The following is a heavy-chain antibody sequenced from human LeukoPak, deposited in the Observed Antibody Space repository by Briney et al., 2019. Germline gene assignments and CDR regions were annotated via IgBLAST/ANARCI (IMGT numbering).Heavy chain of an antibody. CDR3: ASDSPYYGMDV. V-gene: IGHV3-23*01. Sequence: GGSLRLSCAASGFTFNSYVMSWVRQAPGKGLEWVSSINGGGGNTYYADSVKGRFTISRDNSKNMLYLQMSGLRVEDTAVYHCASDSPYYGMDVWGQRTTVTVSS. CDR1: GFTFNSYV. D-gene: IGHD2-21*01. J-gene: IGHJ6*02. CDR2: INGGGGNT.